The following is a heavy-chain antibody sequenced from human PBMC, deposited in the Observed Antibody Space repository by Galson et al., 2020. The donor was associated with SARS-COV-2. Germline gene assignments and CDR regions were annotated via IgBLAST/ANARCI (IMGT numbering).Heavy chain of an antibody. CDR3: ARRGVANNCYFCNWFDP. CDR1: GYTFTAYY. V-gene: IGHV1-2*02. Sequence: GESLKISCKASGYTFTAYYIHWVRQAPGRGLEWMGWINPNSGGTNYAQKFQGRVTMTRNTSTSTAYMELSSLKSDDTAVYFCARRGVANNCYFCNWFDPWGQGTLVTVSS. D-gene: IGHD2-15*01. CDR2: INPNSGGT. J-gene: IGHJ5*02.